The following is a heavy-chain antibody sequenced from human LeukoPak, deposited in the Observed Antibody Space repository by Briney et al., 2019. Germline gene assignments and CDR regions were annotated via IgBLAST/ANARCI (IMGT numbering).Heavy chain of an antibody. D-gene: IGHD4-11*01. CDR2: ISAYNGNT. J-gene: IGHJ6*03. V-gene: IGHV1-18*01. Sequence: GASVKVSCKASGYTFTRYGISWARHAPGQGLEWIWWISAYNGNTNYPQKVQGRVTMTIDKSTCTVYMELRSLRSDATAVYSCTRDPPVSLDYYYYYMDVWGEGTTVTVSS. CDR3: TRDPPVSLDYYYYYMDV. CDR1: GYTFTRYG.